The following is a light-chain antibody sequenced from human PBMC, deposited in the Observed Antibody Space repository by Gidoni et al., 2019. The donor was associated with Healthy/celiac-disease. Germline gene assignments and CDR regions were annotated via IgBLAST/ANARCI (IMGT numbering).Light chain of an antibody. CDR1: QVITNT. J-gene: IGKJ4*01. CDR2: DVS. Sequence: AIQLTQSPSSLSASVGDTVTITCRASQVITNTLAWYQQKPGKAPELLIFDVSTLQSGVPTRFSGSVSGTDFTLTVTGLQPEDFATYYCQHYNDYSPTFGGGTEVEIK. CDR3: QHYNDYSPT. V-gene: IGKV1D-13*01.